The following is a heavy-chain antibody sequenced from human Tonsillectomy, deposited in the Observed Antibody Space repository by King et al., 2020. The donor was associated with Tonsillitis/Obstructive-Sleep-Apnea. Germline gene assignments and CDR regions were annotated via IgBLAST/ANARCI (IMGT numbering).Heavy chain of an antibody. J-gene: IGHJ3*02. CDR2: IKQDGSEK. Sequence: VQLVESGGGLVQPGGSLRLSCAASGFTFSSYWMSWVRQAPGKGLEWVANIKQDGSEKYYVDSVKGRFTISRDNAKNSLYLQMNSLRAEDTAVYYCARDCSGGSCYYENAFDIWGQGTMVTVSS. CDR1: GFTFSSYW. D-gene: IGHD2-15*01. CDR3: ARDCSGGSCYYENAFDI. V-gene: IGHV3-7*04.